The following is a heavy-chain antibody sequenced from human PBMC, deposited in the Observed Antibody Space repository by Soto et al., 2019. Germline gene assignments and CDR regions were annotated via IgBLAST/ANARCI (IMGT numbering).Heavy chain of an antibody. Sequence: GSLRLSCAASGFTFSTYAMSLVRQAPGKGLEWVSAISGGGDTTYYAASVKGRFTMSRDNSKNTVYVQMNSLRAEDTAVYYCAKVGYDASGYYDRIDYWGQGTLVTVSS. CDR3: AKVGYDASGYYDRIDY. D-gene: IGHD3-22*01. J-gene: IGHJ4*02. V-gene: IGHV3-23*01. CDR1: GFTFSTYA. CDR2: ISGGGDTT.